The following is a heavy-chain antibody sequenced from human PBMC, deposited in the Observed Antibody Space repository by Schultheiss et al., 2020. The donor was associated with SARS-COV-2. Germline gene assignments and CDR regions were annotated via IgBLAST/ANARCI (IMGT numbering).Heavy chain of an antibody. J-gene: IGHJ5*02. V-gene: IGHV1-8*01. CDR2: MNPTSGNT. CDR3: ARGPYCSGGSCYLLLGPWFDP. D-gene: IGHD2-15*01. Sequence: VQVSCKASGYTFTSYDINWVRQAAGQGLEWMGWMNPTSGNTGYAQKLQGRVTMTKNTSISTAYMELSSLRSEDTAVYYCARGPYCSGGSCYLLLGPWFDPWGQGTLVTVSS. CDR1: GYTFTSYD.